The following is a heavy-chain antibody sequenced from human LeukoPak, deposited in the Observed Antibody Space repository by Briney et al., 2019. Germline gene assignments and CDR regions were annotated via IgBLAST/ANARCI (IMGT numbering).Heavy chain of an antibody. CDR3: ARESWIQLWPSGLDY. CDR2: ISSSSSYI. CDR1: GFTFSSYS. Sequence: GGSLRLSCAASGFTFSSYSMNWVRQAPGKGLEWVSSISSSSSYIYYADSVKGRFTISRDNAKNSLYLQMNSLRAEDTAVYYCARESWIQLWPSGLDYWGQGTLVTVSS. J-gene: IGHJ4*02. D-gene: IGHD5-18*01. V-gene: IGHV3-21*01.